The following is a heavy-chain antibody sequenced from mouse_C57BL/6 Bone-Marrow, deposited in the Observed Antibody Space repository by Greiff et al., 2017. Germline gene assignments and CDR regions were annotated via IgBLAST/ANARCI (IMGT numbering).Heavy chain of an antibody. Sequence: DVQLQESGGGLVQPGGSLKLSCAASGIDFSRYWMSWVRRAPGKGLEWIGEINPDSSTINYAPSLKDKFIISRDNAKNTLYLQMSKVRSEDTALYYCARSFYYGSSYAMDYWGQGTSVTVSS. CDR1: GIDFSRYW. CDR3: ARSFYYGSSYAMDY. J-gene: IGHJ4*01. CDR2: INPDSSTI. D-gene: IGHD1-1*01. V-gene: IGHV4-1*01.